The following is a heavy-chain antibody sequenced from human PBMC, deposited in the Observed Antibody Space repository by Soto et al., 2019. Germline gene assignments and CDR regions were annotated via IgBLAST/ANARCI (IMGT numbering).Heavy chain of an antibody. V-gene: IGHV3-7*03. CDR3: ARDFATHCSGSTCYPYAY. D-gene: IGHD2-15*01. J-gene: IGHJ4*02. CDR2: IKHDGSET. Sequence: GGSLRLSCAASGFTFNTFWMSWVRQSPGKGLEWVANIKHDGSETYYVDSVKGRFTISRDNAKNSLFLQMNTLRTEDTAVYYCARDFATHCSGSTCYPYAYWGQGALVTVSS. CDR1: GFTFNTFW.